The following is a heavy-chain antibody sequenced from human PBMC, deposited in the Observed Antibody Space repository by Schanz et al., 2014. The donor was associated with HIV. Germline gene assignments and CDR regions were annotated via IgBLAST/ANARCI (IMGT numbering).Heavy chain of an antibody. Sequence: QVQLVESGGGLVKPGGSLRLSCAASGFSFSDTYMTWIRQAPGKGLEWVAVISYDGSNKYYADSVKGRFTISRDNSKNTLYLQMNSLRVEDTAVYYCARDMCTAGSCYYFDHWGQRTLVTVSP. D-gene: IGHD2-15*01. V-gene: IGHV3-30-3*01. CDR2: ISYDGSNK. CDR1: GFSFSDTY. J-gene: IGHJ4*02. CDR3: ARDMCTAGSCYYFDH.